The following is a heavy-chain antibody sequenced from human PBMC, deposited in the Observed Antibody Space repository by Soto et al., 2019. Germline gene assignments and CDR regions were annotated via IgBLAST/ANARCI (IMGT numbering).Heavy chain of an antibody. J-gene: IGHJ4*02. D-gene: IGHD3-9*01. Sequence: GGSLRLSCAASGFTFSSYSMNWVRQAPGKGLEWVSSISSSSSYIYYADSVKGRFTISRDNAKNSLYLQMNSLRAEDMAVYYCARAYYDILTGYYDYWGQGTLVTVSS. CDR3: ARAYYDILTGYYDY. V-gene: IGHV3-21*01. CDR2: ISSSSSYI. CDR1: GFTFSSYS.